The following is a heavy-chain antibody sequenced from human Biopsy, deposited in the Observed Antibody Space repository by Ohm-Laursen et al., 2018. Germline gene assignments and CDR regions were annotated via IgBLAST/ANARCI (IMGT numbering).Heavy chain of an antibody. J-gene: IGHJ3*01. CDR3: ARGPYGDNAGAFDV. D-gene: IGHD4/OR15-4a*01. V-gene: IGHV4-34*01. Sequence: GTLSLTCAVDGGSFSGYDWTWIHQPPGKGLEWVGEFSHTGTTIYNPSLKSRLTISVDKSKNHFSLRLTSVTAADTATYFCARGPYGDNAGAFDVWGQGTVVTVSS. CDR2: FSHTGTT. CDR1: GGSFSGYD.